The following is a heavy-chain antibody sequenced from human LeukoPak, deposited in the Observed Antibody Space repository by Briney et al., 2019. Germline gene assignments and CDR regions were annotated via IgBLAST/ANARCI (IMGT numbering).Heavy chain of an antibody. CDR2: ISNDGSNK. Sequence: PGGSLRLSCAASGFTFSSYAMHWVRQAPGKGLEWVAVISNDGSNKYYADSVKGRFTISRDNSKNTLYLQMNSLRAEDTAVYYCAKEHYYDSSGSDYWGQGTLVTVSS. CDR1: GFTFSSYA. CDR3: AKEHYYDSSGSDY. V-gene: IGHV3-30-3*01. D-gene: IGHD3-22*01. J-gene: IGHJ4*02.